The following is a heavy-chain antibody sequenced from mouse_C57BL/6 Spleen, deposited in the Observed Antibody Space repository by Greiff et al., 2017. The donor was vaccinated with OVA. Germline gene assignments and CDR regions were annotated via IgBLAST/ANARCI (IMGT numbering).Heavy chain of an antibody. Sequence: QVQLQQSGAELMKPGASVQLSCKATGYTFTGYWIEWVKQRPGHGLEWIGEILPGSGSTNYNEKFKGKATFTADTSSNTAYMQLSSLTTEDSAIYYGARGFYYDYDREYFDYWGQGTTLTVSS. CDR2: ILPGSGST. J-gene: IGHJ2*01. D-gene: IGHD2-4*01. CDR3: ARGFYYDYDREYFDY. V-gene: IGHV1-9*01. CDR1: GYTFTGYW.